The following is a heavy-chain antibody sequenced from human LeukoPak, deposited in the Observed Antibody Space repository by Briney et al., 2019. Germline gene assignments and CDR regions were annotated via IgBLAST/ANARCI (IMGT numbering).Heavy chain of an antibody. CDR3: ARHNDYGDYFIDY. D-gene: IGHD4-17*01. J-gene: IGHJ4*02. V-gene: IGHV3-74*01. CDR1: GFTFSNYW. CDR2: ISPDGSNT. Sequence: GGSLRLSCAASGFTFSNYWMHWVRQAPGKGLVWVSRISPDGSNTNYADSVKGRFTISRDNARNTLYVEMHSLRVEDTAVYYCARHNDYGDYFIDYWGQGTLVTVPS.